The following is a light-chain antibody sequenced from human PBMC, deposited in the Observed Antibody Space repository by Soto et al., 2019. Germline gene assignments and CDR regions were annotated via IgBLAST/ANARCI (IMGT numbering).Light chain of an antibody. Sequence: QSVLTQPASVSGSPGQSITISCTGSSSDVGGYDFVSWYQHHPGKAPKLIIYDVNNRPSGLSDRFSGSKSGNTASLTISGLHPEDEADYYCASYTATRSRVFGTGTNFTVL. V-gene: IGLV2-14*01. CDR2: DVN. CDR1: SSDVGGYDF. J-gene: IGLJ1*01. CDR3: ASYTATRSRV.